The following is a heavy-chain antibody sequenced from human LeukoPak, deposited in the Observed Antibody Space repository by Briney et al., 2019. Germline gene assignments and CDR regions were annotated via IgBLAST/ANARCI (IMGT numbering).Heavy chain of an antibody. V-gene: IGHV3-48*03. CDR3: VRPNGPTPFDY. J-gene: IGHJ4*02. CDR1: GFTFSSYE. Sequence: GGSLRLSCAASGFTFSSYEMNWVRQAPGKGLEWVSYISNSGGTIYYADSVKGRFTISRDNAKISLYLQMNCLRAEDTAVYYCVRPNGPTPFDYWGQGTLVTVSS. CDR2: ISNSGGTI.